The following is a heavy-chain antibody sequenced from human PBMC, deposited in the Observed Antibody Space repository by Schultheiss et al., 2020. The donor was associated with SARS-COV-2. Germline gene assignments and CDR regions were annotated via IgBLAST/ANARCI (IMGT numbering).Heavy chain of an antibody. CDR1: GYTFTSYG. V-gene: IGHV1-18*01. CDR3: ARMGYYYYAMDV. J-gene: IGHJ6*02. Sequence: ASVKVSCKASGYTFTSYGISWVRQAPGQGLEWMGWFSAYNGKTNYPQKLQGRVTMTTDTSTNTAYMDLRSLRSDDTAVYYCARMGYYYYAMDVWGQGTTVTVSS. CDR2: FSAYNGKT.